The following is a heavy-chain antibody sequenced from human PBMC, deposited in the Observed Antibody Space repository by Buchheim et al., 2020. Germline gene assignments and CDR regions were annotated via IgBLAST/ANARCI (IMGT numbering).Heavy chain of an antibody. Sequence: QVQLVESGGGVVQPGRSLRLSCAASGFTFSSYGMHWVRQAPGKGLEWLAVIWYDGSNKYYADSVKGRFTISRDNSKNTLYLQMNSLRAEDTAVYYCARGSTPTYYYDSSGYVDYWGQGTL. CDR3: ARGSTPTYYYDSSGYVDY. J-gene: IGHJ4*02. V-gene: IGHV3-33*01. D-gene: IGHD3-22*01. CDR2: IWYDGSNK. CDR1: GFTFSSYG.